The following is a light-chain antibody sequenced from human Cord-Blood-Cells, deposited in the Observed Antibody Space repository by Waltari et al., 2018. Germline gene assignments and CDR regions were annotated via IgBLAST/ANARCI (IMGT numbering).Light chain of an antibody. V-gene: IGKV3-20*01. CDR2: GAS. Sequence: ELVLTPSPGTLSLSPGERATLSCRASQSVSSSYLAWYQQKPGQAPRLLIYGASSRATGIPDRFSGSGSGTDFTLTISRLEPEDFAVYYCQQYGSSHTFGQGTKLEIK. CDR1: QSVSSSY. CDR3: QQYGSSHT. J-gene: IGKJ2*01.